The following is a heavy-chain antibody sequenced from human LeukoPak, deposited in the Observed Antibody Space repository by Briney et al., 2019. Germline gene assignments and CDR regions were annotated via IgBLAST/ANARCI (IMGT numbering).Heavy chain of an antibody. J-gene: IGHJ2*01. Sequence: SETLSLTCAVYGGSFSGYYWSWIRQPPGRGLEWIGEINHSGSTNYNPSLKSRVTISVDTSKNQFSLKLSSVTAADTAVYYCARHHRGKWELRPRWYFDLWGRGTLVTVSS. V-gene: IGHV4-34*01. CDR2: INHSGST. D-gene: IGHD1-26*01. CDR3: ARHHRGKWELRPRWYFDL. CDR1: GGSFSGYY.